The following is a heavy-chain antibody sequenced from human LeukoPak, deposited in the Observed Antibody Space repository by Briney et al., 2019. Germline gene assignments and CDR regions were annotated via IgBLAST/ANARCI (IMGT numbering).Heavy chain of an antibody. CDR2: ISAYNGNT. CDR3: ARAAHYDILTGYYKGDAFDI. CDR1: GYTFTSYG. V-gene: IGHV1-18*01. Sequence: ASVKVSCKASGYTFTSYGISWVRQAPGQGLEWMGWISAYNGNTNYAQKLQGRVTMTTDTSTSTAYMGLRSLRSDDTAVYYCARAAHYDILTGYYKGDAFDIWGQGTMVTVSS. D-gene: IGHD3-9*01. J-gene: IGHJ3*02.